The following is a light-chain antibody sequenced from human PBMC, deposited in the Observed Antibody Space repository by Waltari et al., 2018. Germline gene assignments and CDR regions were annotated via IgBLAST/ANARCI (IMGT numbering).Light chain of an antibody. V-gene: IGKV4-1*01. Sequence: EIVMTQSPESLAVSLGERATINCKSSLSLLYNSNNKDYLAWYQQKPGQPPKLLIYWASTRESGVPERFSGSGSRTDFTLTISSLQAEDVAVYFCQQYYNTPLTFGPGTKVDVK. CDR2: WAS. CDR3: QQYYNTPLT. CDR1: LSLLYNSNNKDY. J-gene: IGKJ3*01.